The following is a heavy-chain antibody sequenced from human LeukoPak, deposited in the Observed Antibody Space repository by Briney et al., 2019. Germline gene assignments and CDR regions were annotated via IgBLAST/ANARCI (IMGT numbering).Heavy chain of an antibody. V-gene: IGHV4-4*07. CDR2: IYTSGST. CDR1: GGSISSYY. J-gene: IGHJ6*03. CDR3: ARLGSSWFRYYYYYMDV. D-gene: IGHD6-13*01. Sequence: SETLSLTCTVSGGSISSYYWSWIRQPAGKGLEWIGRIYTSGSTNYNPSLKSRVTMSVDTSKNQFSLKLSSVTAADTAVYYCARLGSSWFRYYYYYMDVWGKGTTVTISS.